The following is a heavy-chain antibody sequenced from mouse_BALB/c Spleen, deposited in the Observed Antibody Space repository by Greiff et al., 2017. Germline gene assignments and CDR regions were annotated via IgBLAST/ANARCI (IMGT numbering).Heavy chain of an antibody. CDR3: TRSGIYYDYDGSWFAD. J-gene: IGHJ3*01. V-gene: IGHV1S81*02. Sequence: QVQLQQSGAELVKPGASVKLSCKASGYTFTSYYMYWVKQRPGQGLEWIGEINPSNGGTNFNEKFKSKATLTVDKSSSTAYMQLSSLTSEDAAVYYCTRSGIYYDYDGSWFADWGQGTLVTVSA. CDR1: GYTFTSYY. D-gene: IGHD2-4*01. CDR2: INPSNGGT.